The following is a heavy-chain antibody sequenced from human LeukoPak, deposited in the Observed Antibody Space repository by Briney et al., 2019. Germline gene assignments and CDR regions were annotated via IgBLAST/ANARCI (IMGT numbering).Heavy chain of an antibody. CDR1: GFTFSSYA. D-gene: IGHD2-8*01. CDR3: ARGDGGETTNGGYYFNY. CDR2: ISYDGSNK. Sequence: PGGSLRLSCAASGFTFSSYAMHWARQAPGKGLEWVAVISYDGSNKYYADSVKGRFTISRDNSKNTLYLQMNSLRAEDTAVYYCARGDGGETTNGGYYFNYWGQGTLVTVSS. J-gene: IGHJ4*02. V-gene: IGHV3-30-3*01.